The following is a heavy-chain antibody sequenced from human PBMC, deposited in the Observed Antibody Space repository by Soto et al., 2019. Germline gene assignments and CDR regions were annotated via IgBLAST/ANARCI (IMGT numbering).Heavy chain of an antibody. V-gene: IGHV1-69*02. J-gene: IGHJ4*02. D-gene: IGHD2-8*01. CDR1: GGTFSSYT. CDR3: ARAYGHLYDFDY. CDR2: IIPILGIA. Sequence: QVQLVQSGAEVKKPGSSVKVSCKASGGTFSSYTISWVRQAPGQGLEWMGRIIPILGIANYAQKFQGRVTITAAKATSTAYMELSSLRSEDTAVYYCARAYGHLYDFDYWGQGTLVTVSS.